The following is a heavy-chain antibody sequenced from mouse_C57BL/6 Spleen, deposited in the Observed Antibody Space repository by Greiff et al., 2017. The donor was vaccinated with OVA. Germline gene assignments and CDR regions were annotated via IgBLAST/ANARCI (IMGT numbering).Heavy chain of an antibody. CDR1: GYSFTGYY. CDR3: ARSRVYYDYDVFAY. J-gene: IGHJ3*01. V-gene: IGHV1-42*01. Sequence: EVQLQQSGPELVKPGASVKISCKASGYSFTGYYMNWVKQSPEKSLEWIGEINPSTGGTTYNQKFKAKATLTVDKSSSTAYMQLKSLTSEDSAVYYCARSRVYYDYDVFAYWGQGTLVTVSA. CDR2: INPSTGGT. D-gene: IGHD2-4*01.